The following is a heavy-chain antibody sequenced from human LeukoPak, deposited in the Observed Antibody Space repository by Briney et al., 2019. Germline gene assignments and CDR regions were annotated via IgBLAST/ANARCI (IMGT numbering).Heavy chain of an antibody. D-gene: IGHD6-13*01. Sequence: ASVKVSCKVSGYTLTELSMHWVRQAPGKGHEWMGGFDPEDGETIYAQKFQGRVTMTEDTSTDTAYMELSSLRSEDTAVYYCSTLIAAAGWDFDYWGQGTLVTVSS. CDR2: FDPEDGET. CDR1: GYTLTELS. CDR3: STLIAAAGWDFDY. J-gene: IGHJ4*02. V-gene: IGHV1-24*01.